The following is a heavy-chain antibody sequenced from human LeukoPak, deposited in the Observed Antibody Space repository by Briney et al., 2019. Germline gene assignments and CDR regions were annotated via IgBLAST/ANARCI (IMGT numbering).Heavy chain of an antibody. CDR1: GYTFASYW. CDR2: IYPGDSDT. J-gene: IGHJ3*02. V-gene: IGHV5-51*01. CDR3: ARRAHHDAFDI. Sequence: GESLKISCKGSGYTFASYWIAWVRQIPGKGLEWMGSIYPGDSDTTYTPSFQGQVTISADKSIATAYLQWSSLKASDTAMYYCARRAHHDAFDIWGQGTMVTVSS.